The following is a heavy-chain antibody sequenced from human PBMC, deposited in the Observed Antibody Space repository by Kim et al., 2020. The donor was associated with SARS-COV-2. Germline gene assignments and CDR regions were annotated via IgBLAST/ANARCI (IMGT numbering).Heavy chain of an antibody. D-gene: IGHD1-26*01. CDR3: ARSRAAPRSEVGATGMDV. CDR1: GGTFSSYA. CDR2: IIPIFGTA. J-gene: IGHJ6*02. V-gene: IGHV1-69*13. Sequence: SVKVSCKASGGTFSSYAISWVRQAPGQGLEWMGGIIPIFGTANYAQKFQGRVTITADESTSTAYMELSSLRSEDTAVYYCARSRAAPRSEVGATGMDVWGQGTTVTVSS.